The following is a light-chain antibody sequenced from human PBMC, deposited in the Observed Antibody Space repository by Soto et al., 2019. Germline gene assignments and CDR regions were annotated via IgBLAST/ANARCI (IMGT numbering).Light chain of an antibody. CDR3: LQDFNYPYT. J-gene: IGKJ2*01. Sequence: AIPMTQSPSSLSASVGDRVTITCRASQGIRNELAWYQQRPGTAPKVLISAASTLQSGIPSRFSGSGSGTDFTLTISSLQPEDFATYYCLQDFNYPYTFGQGTKLEIK. CDR2: AAS. CDR1: QGIRNE. V-gene: IGKV1-6*01.